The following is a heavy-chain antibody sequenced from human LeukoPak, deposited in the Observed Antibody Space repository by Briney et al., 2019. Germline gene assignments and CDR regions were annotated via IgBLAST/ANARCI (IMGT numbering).Heavy chain of an antibody. D-gene: IGHD3-10*01. J-gene: IGHJ4*02. CDR2: LSGSGSST. V-gene: IGHV3-23*01. CDR1: GFTFSSYA. CDR3: AKDEGPSVDGDYFDC. Sequence: GGSLRLSCAASGFTFSSYAMSWVRQAPGKGLEWVSGLSGSGSSTYYADSVKGRFTISRDNSKNTLYLQMSSLRAEDTAVYYCAKDEGPSVDGDYFDCWGQGTLVTVSS.